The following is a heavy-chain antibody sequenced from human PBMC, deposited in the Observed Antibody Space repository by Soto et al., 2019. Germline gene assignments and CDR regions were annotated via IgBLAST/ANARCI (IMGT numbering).Heavy chain of an antibody. Sequence: PGGSLRLSCAASGFTFSDYYMSWIRQAPWQGLEWVSYISSSSSYTNYADSVKGRFTISRDNAKNSLYLQMNSLRAEDTAVYYCARVRGYYDYVWGSYRRDAFDIWGQGTMVTVS. D-gene: IGHD3-16*02. CDR1: GFTFSDYY. CDR2: ISSSSSYT. V-gene: IGHV3-11*06. J-gene: IGHJ3*02. CDR3: ARVRGYYDYVWGSYRRDAFDI.